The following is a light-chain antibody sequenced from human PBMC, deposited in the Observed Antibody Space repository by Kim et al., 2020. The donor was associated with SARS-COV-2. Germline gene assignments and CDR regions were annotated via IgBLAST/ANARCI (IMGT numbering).Light chain of an antibody. CDR2: DGS. CDR1: QSVSSN. J-gene: IGKJ1*01. Sequence: SPGERATLACRASQSVSSNLAWYQRKPGQAARLLIYDGSTRAVGIPARFSGSGSGTEFTLTIGSLQSEDFALYYCQQYNNWPPLTFGQGTKVDIK. CDR3: QQYNNWPPLT. V-gene: IGKV3-15*01.